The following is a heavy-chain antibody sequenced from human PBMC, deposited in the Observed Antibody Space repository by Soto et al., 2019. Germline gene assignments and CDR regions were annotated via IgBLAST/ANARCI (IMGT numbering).Heavy chain of an antibody. D-gene: IGHD1-1*01. CDR3: AKGPLGVERPNYYFAY. V-gene: IGHV3-23*01. Sequence: EVQLLDSGGGLVQPGGSLRLSCAASGFTFSNYAMTWVRQAPGQGLEWVSVISGNSGTRYYADSVMGRFTISRDNSKNTLQRQRNGLGAEDTAVYYCAKGPLGVERPNYYFAYWGQGPLVTVSS. CDR1: GFTFSNYA. CDR2: ISGNSGTR. J-gene: IGHJ4*02.